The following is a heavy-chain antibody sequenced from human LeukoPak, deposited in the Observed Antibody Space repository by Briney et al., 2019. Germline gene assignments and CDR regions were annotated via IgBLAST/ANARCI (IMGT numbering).Heavy chain of an antibody. D-gene: IGHD3-10*02. CDR3: AELGITMIGGV. J-gene: IGHJ6*04. Sequence: GGSLRLSCAASGFTFSSYSMNWVRQAPGKGLEWVSSISSSSSYIYYADSVKGRSTISRDNAKNSLYLQMNSLRAEDTAVYYCAELGITMIGGVWGKGTTVTISS. CDR2: ISSSSSYI. V-gene: IGHV3-21*01. CDR1: GFTFSSYS.